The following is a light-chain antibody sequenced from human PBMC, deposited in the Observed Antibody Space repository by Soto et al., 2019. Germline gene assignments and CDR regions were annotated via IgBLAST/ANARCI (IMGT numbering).Light chain of an antibody. J-gene: IGKJ1*01. Sequence: DIQMTQAPSTLSATAGDRVTITCRSSQNINIWLAWYQQKPGKAPKLVIFDASTLESGVPSRFSGSGSGTEFTLTISSLQPDDFATYYCQQYDTFWTFGQGTKVDIK. CDR1: QNINIW. CDR3: QQYDTFWT. CDR2: DAS. V-gene: IGKV1-5*01.